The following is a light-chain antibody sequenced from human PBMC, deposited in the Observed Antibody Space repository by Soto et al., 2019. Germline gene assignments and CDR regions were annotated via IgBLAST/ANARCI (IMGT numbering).Light chain of an antibody. CDR3: SSYTTSNTQV. J-gene: IGLJ3*02. CDR2: DVS. V-gene: IGLV2-14*01. CDR1: SSDVGTYNY. Sequence: QSVLTQPASVSGSPGQSITISCTGTSSDVGTYNYVSWYQHRPGKAPKLMIYDVSYRPSGVSNRFSGSKSDNTASLSISGLQAEDEADYYCSSYTTSNTQVFCGGTKLTVL.